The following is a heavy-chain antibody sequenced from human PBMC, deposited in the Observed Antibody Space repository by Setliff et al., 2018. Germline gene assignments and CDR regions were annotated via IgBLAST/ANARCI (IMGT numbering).Heavy chain of an antibody. J-gene: IGHJ5*02. CDR2: INTITGNP. V-gene: IGHV7-4-1*02. D-gene: IGHD2-2*01. CDR1: GYSFTNYG. CDR3: ARDLGYCSRTSCHGDWFDP. Sequence: ASVKVSCKTSGYSFTNYGINWVRQAPGQGLEWMGRINTITGNPTYAQGFTGRFVFSLDTSVSTAYLQISSLKPEDTAVYYCARDLGYCSRTSCHGDWFDPWGQGTLVTVSS.